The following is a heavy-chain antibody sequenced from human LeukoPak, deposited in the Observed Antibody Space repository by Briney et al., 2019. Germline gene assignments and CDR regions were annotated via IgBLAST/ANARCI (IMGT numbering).Heavy chain of an antibody. D-gene: IGHD6-19*01. CDR2: ISSSSSYI. V-gene: IGHV3-21*01. J-gene: IGHJ4*02. CDR3: ARDPSSGWTSRGTFDY. CDR1: GFTFSSYS. Sequence: GGSLRLSCAASGFTFSSYSMNWVRQAPGKGLEWVSSISSSSSYIYYADSEKGRFTISRDNAKNSLYLQMNSLRAEDTAVYYCARDPSSGWTSRGTFDYWGQGTLVTVSS.